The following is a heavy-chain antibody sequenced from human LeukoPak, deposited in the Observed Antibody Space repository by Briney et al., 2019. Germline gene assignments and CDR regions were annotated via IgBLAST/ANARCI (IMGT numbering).Heavy chain of an antibody. CDR3: ATEKWLRLSRYNYYGMDV. D-gene: IGHD5-12*01. CDR2: INPSGGST. V-gene: IGHV1-46*01. CDR1: GYTFTSYY. J-gene: IGHJ6*02. Sequence: ASVKVSCKASGYTFTSYYMHWVRQAPGQGLEWMGIINPSGGSTSYAQKFQGRVTMTRDTSTSTVYMELSSLRSEDTAVYYCATEKWLRLSRYNYYGMDVWGQGTLVTVSS.